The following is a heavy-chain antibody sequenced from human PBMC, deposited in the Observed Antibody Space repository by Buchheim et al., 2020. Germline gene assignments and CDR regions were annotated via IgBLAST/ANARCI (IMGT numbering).Heavy chain of an antibody. D-gene: IGHD6-6*01. Sequence: EVQLLESGGGLVQPGGSLRLSCAASGFTFSSYAMSWVRQAPGKGLEWVSAISGSGGSTYYADSVKGRFTISRDNSKNTLYLQMNSLRTEDTAVYYCAKSSRYSSSSGYYYYYMDVWGKGTT. CDR2: ISGSGGST. V-gene: IGHV3-23*01. CDR3: AKSSRYSSSSGYYYYYMDV. J-gene: IGHJ6*03. CDR1: GFTFSSYA.